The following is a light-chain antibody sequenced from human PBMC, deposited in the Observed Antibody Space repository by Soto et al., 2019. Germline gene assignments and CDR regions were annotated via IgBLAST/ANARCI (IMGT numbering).Light chain of an antibody. CDR2: GAS. CDR1: QSVSSN. J-gene: IGKJ1*01. V-gene: IGKV3-15*01. Sequence: DIVMTQSPATLSVSPGDRATLSCRASQSVSSNLAWYQQKPGQAPRLLSYGASTRATGIPARFSGSGSGTEVTLNISRRQSEDFAVDYCQQYNNWPQTFGQGTKVEI. CDR3: QQYNNWPQT.